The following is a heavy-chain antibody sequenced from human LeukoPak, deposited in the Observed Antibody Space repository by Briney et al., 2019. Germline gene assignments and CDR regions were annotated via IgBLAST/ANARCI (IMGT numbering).Heavy chain of an antibody. CDR2: ISYDGSNK. Sequence: GGSLRLSCAASGFTFSSYAMQWVRQAPGKGLEWVAVISYDGSNKYYADSVKGRFTISRDNSKNTLYLQMNSLRAEDTAVYYCARDIKRYSRSWYRFGVYSCQGTLVTVSS. J-gene: IGHJ4*02. V-gene: IGHV3-30-3*01. D-gene: IGHD6-13*01. CDR1: GFTFSSYA. CDR3: ARDIKRYSRSWYRFGVY.